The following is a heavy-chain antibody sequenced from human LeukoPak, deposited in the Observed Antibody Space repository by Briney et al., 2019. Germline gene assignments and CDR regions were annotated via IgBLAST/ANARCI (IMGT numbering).Heavy chain of an antibody. V-gene: IGHV4-4*07. CDR1: GGSITSYY. D-gene: IGHD6-6*01. CDR3: AREFSGTSIAARVFDS. J-gene: IGHJ4*02. CDR2: IHSSGGT. Sequence: SETLSLTCTVSGGSITSYYWTYIRQPAGKGLEWIGRIHSSGGTNYSPSLKSRVTMSLDTSKNQFSLNLSPVTAADTAIYYCAREFSGTSIAARVFDSWGQGTLVTVSS.